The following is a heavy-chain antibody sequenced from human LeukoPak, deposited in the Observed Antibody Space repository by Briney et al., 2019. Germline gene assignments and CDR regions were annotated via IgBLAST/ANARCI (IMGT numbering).Heavy chain of an antibody. Sequence: ASVKVSCKASGYTFTGYYMHWVRQAPGQGLEWMGWINPNSGGTNYAQKFQGRVTMTRDTSIHTAYMELSRLRSDDTAVYYCARVAELVVPAATSFDPWGQGTLVTVSS. CDR1: GYTFTGYY. V-gene: IGHV1-2*02. CDR2: INPNSGGT. D-gene: IGHD2-2*01. CDR3: ARVAELVVPAATSFDP. J-gene: IGHJ5*02.